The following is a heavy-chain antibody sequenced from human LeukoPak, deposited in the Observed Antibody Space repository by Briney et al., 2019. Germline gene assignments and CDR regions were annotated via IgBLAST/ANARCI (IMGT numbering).Heavy chain of an antibody. Sequence: GGSLRLSCAASGFTFSNYWMHWVRQVPGKGPVWVSRLNEDGSFTSYADSVMGRFTISRDNARNSLYLQMNSLRAEDTAIYYYASDLSGARDSWGQGTLVTVSS. J-gene: IGHJ4*02. CDR2: LNEDGSFT. CDR1: GFTFSNYW. CDR3: ASDLSGARDS. V-gene: IGHV3-74*01. D-gene: IGHD1-26*01.